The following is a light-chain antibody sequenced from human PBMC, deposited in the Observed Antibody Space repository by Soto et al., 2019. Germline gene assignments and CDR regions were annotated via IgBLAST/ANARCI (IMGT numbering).Light chain of an antibody. J-gene: IGKJ5*01. Sequence: EIVLTQSPATLSLSPGERATVSCRTSQSVSSYLAWYQQKPGQAPRLLTYGASSRATGIPDRFSGSESGTDFTLTISRLEPEDFAVYYCQQYGRSITFGQGTRLEIK. CDR3: QQYGRSIT. CDR1: QSVSSY. V-gene: IGKV3-20*01. CDR2: GAS.